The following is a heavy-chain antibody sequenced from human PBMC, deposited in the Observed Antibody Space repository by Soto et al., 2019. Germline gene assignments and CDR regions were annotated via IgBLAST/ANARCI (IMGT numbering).Heavy chain of an antibody. Sequence: ASVKVSCKASGYTFTSYYMHWVRQAPGQGLEWMGIINPSGGSTSYAQKFQGRVTMTRDTSTSTVYMELSSLRSEDTAVYYCARGYYDSSGYYTAGSQFDYSRQGTLVTVSS. CDR1: GYTFTSYY. V-gene: IGHV1-46*01. CDR3: ARGYYDSSGYYTAGSQFDY. D-gene: IGHD3-22*01. CDR2: INPSGGST. J-gene: IGHJ4*02.